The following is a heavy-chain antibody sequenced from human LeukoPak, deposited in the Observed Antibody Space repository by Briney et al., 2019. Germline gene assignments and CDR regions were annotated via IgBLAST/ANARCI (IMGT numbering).Heavy chain of an antibody. CDR1: GFTFDDYA. CDR2: ISWNSGSI. V-gene: IGHV3-9*01. J-gene: IGHJ4*02. D-gene: IGHD5-24*01. Sequence: GGSLRLSCAASGFTFDDYAMHWVRQAPGKGLEWVSGISWNSGSIGYADSVKGRFTISRDNAKNSLYLQMNSLRAEDTALYYCAKSGRWLQYYFDYWGQGTLVTVSS. CDR3: AKSGRWLQYYFDY.